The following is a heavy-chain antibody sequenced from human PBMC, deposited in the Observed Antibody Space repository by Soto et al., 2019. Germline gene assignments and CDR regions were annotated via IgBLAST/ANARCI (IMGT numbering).Heavy chain of an antibody. J-gene: IGHJ6*02. D-gene: IGHD2-15*01. CDR3: TTPPQVVVAAYGMDV. CDR2: IKSKTDGGTT. V-gene: IGHV3-15*01. CDR1: GITFSNAW. Sequence: GGSLRLSCAASGITFSNAWMSWVRQAPGKGLEWVGRIKSKTDGGTTDYAAPVKGRFTISRDDSKNTLYLQMNSLKTEDTAVYYCTTPPQVVVAAYGMDVWGQGTTVTVSS.